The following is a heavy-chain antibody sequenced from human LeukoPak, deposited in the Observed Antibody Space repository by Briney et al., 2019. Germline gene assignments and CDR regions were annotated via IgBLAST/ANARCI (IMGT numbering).Heavy chain of an antibody. CDR2: ISSSGSTI. D-gene: IGHD6-13*01. CDR3: ARDQPTSSSWSYMDV. Sequence: GGSLRLSCAASGFTFSDYYMSWIRQAPGKGLEWVSYISSSGSTIYYADSVNGRFTISRDNAKSSLYLQMNSLRAEDTAVYYCARDQPTSSSWSYMDVWGKGTTVTVSS. V-gene: IGHV3-11*01. J-gene: IGHJ6*03. CDR1: GFTFSDYY.